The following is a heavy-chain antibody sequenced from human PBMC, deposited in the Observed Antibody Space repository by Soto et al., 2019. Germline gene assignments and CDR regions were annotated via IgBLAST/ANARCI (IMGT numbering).Heavy chain of an antibody. CDR3: ARVVVAAPYYYYMDV. CDR1: GGTFSSYT. J-gene: IGHJ6*03. Sequence: QVQLVQSGAEVKKPGSSVQVSCKASGGTFSSYTISWVRQAPGQGLEWMGRIIPILGIANYAQKFQGRVTITADKSTSTAYMELSSLRSEDTAVYYCARVVVAAPYYYYMDVWGKGTTVTVSS. CDR2: IIPILGIA. D-gene: IGHD2-15*01. V-gene: IGHV1-69*02.